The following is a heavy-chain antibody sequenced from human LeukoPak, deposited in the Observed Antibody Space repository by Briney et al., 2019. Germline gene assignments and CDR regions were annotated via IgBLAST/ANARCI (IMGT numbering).Heavy chain of an antibody. CDR2: IYTSGST. Sequence: PSETLSLTCTVSGGSISSGSYYWSWIRQPAGKGLEWVGRIYTSGSTNYSPSLKSRVTISVDTSKNQFSLKLSSVTAADTAVYYCARAPLVGGPIDAFDIWGQGTMVTVSS. D-gene: IGHD2-15*01. J-gene: IGHJ3*02. V-gene: IGHV4-61*02. CDR1: GGSISSGSYY. CDR3: ARAPLVGGPIDAFDI.